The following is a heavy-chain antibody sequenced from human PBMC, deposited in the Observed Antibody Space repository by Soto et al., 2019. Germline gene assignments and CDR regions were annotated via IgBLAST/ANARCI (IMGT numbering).Heavy chain of an antibody. Sequence: QVQLVESGGGVVQPGRSLRLSCAASGFTFSSYAMHWVRQAPGKGLEWVSVISYDGSSTYYADSVKGRFTISRDKSKNTLYLQMQSLRAEDPAVDYRARVGCDICVDYWGQGTLGTVS. CDR1: GFTFSSYA. CDR3: ARVGCDICVDY. V-gene: IGHV3-30-3*01. CDR2: ISYDGSST. J-gene: IGHJ4*02. D-gene: IGHD3-9*01.